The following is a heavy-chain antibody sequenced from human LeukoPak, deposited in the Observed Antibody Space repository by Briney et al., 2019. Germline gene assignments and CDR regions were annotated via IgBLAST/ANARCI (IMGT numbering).Heavy chain of an antibody. V-gene: IGHV4-59*01. Sequence: SETLSLTCTVSGGSISSYYWSWIRQPPGKGLEWIGYIYYGGSTNYNPSLKSRVTISVDTSKNLFSLKLSSVTAAGTAVYYCARVSVGVIHHYYMDVWGKGTTVTVSS. CDR3: ARVSVGVIHHYYMDV. CDR1: GGSISSYY. CDR2: IYYGGST. J-gene: IGHJ6*03. D-gene: IGHD2-15*01.